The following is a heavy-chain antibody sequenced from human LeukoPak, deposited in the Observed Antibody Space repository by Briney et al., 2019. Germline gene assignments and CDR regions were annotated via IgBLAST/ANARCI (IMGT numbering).Heavy chain of an antibody. CDR3: ARNFYGDYVYWFDP. Sequence: ASVKVSCKASGGTFSSYAISWVRQAPGQGLEWMGGIIPIFGTANYAQKFQGRVTITMDESTSTAYMELSSLRSEDTAVYYCARNFYGDYVYWFDPWGQGTLVTVSS. V-gene: IGHV1-69*05. CDR1: GGTFSSYA. D-gene: IGHD4-17*01. J-gene: IGHJ5*02. CDR2: IIPIFGTA.